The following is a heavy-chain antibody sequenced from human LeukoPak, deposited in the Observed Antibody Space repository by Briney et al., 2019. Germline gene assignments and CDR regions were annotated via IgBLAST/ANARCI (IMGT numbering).Heavy chain of an antibody. CDR1: GFTFSSYG. CDR2: IWHDGSNK. V-gene: IGHV3-33*01. J-gene: IGHJ4*02. CDR3: ARAVGPFDY. Sequence: GGSLRLSCAASGFTFSSYGMHWVRQAPGKALEWVAVIWHDGSNKYYADSVKGRFTISRDNSDNMLYLQMNSLRGDDTGVYFCARAVGPFDYWGQGTLVTVSS.